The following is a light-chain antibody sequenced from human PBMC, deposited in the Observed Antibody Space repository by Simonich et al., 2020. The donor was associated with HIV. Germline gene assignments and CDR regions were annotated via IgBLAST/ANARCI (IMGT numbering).Light chain of an antibody. J-gene: IGKJ2*01. CDR3: QQYNNWPLF. Sequence: EIVLTQSPATLSLSPGERATLSCRASQSVSSNLAWDQQKPGQDPRLLIYGASTRATGIPARFSGSGSGTEFTLTISSMQSEDFAVYYCQQYNNWPLFFGQGTKLEIK. CDR2: GAS. CDR1: QSVSSN. V-gene: IGKV3-15*01.